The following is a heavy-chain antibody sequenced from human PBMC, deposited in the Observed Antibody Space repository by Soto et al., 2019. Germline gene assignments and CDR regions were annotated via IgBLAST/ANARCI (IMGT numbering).Heavy chain of an antibody. CDR3: AGERIALVLGAQEGYDYYGMDV. CDR2: IIPIFGTA. J-gene: IGHJ6*02. V-gene: IGHV1-69*01. D-gene: IGHD3-10*01. Sequence: QVQLVRSGAEVKKPRSSVKVSCKASGGTFSSYAISWVRQAPGQGLEWMGGIIPIFGTANYARKFQSRVTTTADVSTDAANRELGILRPEDAAVYYCAGERIALVLGAQEGYDYYGMDVWGQGTPVTFSS. CDR1: GGTFSSYA.